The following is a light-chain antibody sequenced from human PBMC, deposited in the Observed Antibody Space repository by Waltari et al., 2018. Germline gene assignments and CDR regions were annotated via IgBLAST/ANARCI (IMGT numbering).Light chain of an antibody. Sequence: IVMTQSPVSLSASPGDGVTLSCRASQSIRSSLAWYQQRPGQAPRLLIYVASTRSTGIAARWRGSGYGTAFSLTISSLQSEEVGIYYCQHYVGCPPACPFGQGTKLEIK. V-gene: IGKV3-15*01. J-gene: IGKJ2*02. CDR3: QHYVGCPPACP. CDR2: VAS. CDR1: QSIRSS.